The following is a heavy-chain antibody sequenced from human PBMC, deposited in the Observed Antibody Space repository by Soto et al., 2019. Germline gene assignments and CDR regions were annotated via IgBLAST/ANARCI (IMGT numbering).Heavy chain of an antibody. J-gene: IGHJ4*02. CDR3: ARDFRPYSSGWYSGY. Sequence: ASVKVSCKASGYTFTSYGISWVRQAPGQGLEWMGWISAYNGNTNYAQKLQGRVTMTTDTSTGTAYMELRSLRSDDTAVYYCARDFRPYSSGWYSGYWGQGTLVTVSS. V-gene: IGHV1-18*01. CDR2: ISAYNGNT. CDR1: GYTFTSYG. D-gene: IGHD6-19*01.